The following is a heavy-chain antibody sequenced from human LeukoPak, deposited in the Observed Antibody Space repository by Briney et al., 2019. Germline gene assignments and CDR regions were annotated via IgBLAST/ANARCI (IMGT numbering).Heavy chain of an antibody. J-gene: IGHJ4*02. CDR3: ARGGAYSYGLFDY. V-gene: IGHV3-53*01. Sequence: GGSLRLSCAASGFTVSSNYMSRVRQAPGKGLEWVSVIYSGGSTYYADSVKGRFTISRDNSKNTLYLQMNSLRAEDTAVYYCARGGAYSYGLFDYWGQGTLVTVSS. CDR2: IYSGGST. D-gene: IGHD5-18*01. CDR1: GFTVSSNY.